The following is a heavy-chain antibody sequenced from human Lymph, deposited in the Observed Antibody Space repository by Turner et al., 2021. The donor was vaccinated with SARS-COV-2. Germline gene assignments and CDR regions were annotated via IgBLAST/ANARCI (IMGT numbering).Heavy chain of an antibody. CDR2: IYSDGST. J-gene: IGHJ6*02. D-gene: IGHD5-18*01. CDR3: ARDLDTAGGMDV. CDR1: GLTVRSNY. V-gene: IGHV3-53*04. Sequence: EVQLLESGGGSVERGGSLRLSCAASGLTVRSNYMTWVRQAPGKGREWVSVIYSDGSTYYADSVQGRFTISRHNSKNTMYLQMNSLGAEDTAVYYCARDLDTAGGMDVWGQGTTVTVSS.